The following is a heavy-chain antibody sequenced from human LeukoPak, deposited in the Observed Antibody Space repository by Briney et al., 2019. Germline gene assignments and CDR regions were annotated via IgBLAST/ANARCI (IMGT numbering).Heavy chain of an antibody. V-gene: IGHV4-59*01. CDR2: IYYSGST. D-gene: IGHD3-16*01. J-gene: IGHJ4*02. Sequence: PSETLSLTCAVYGGSFSGYYWSWIRRPPGKGLEWIGYIYYSGSTNYNPSLKTRVTISVDTSKNQFSLKLSSVTAADTAVYYCARRAVGFDYWGQGTLVTVSS. CDR1: GGSFSGYY. CDR3: ARRAVGFDY.